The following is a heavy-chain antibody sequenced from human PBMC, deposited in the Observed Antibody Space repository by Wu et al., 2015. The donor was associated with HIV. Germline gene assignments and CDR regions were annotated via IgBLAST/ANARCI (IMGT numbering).Heavy chain of an antibody. V-gene: IGHV1-46*01. J-gene: IGHJ4*02. D-gene: IGHD3-22*01. CDR3: ARGDSSGYYYSAMYDS. CDR1: GYSFTSYC. CDR2: INPSGGST. Sequence: QVQLVQSGAEVKKPGASVKVSCKASGYSFTSYCMHWVRQAPGQGLEWMGIINPSGGSTSFAQKFQGRVTMTRDTSTSTVYMQLSSLRSEDTAVYYCARGDSSGYYYSAMYDSWGQGTRGHRLL.